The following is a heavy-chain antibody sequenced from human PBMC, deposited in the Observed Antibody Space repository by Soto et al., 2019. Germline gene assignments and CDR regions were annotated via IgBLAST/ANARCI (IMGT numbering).Heavy chain of an antibody. CDR2: INTNSGGT. J-gene: IGHJ4*02. V-gene: IGHV1-2*02. CDR3: ARTQTNDY. CDR1: GYTFTGYY. Sequence: VKDSCKASGYTFTGYYIHWVRQAPGQGLEWMGWINTNSGGTNYAQKFQGRVTMTRDTSISTAYMELSRLTSDDTAVYYCARTQTNDYWGQGTLVTVSS.